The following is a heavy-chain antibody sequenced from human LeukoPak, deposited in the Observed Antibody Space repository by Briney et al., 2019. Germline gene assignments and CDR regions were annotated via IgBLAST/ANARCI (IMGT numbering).Heavy chain of an antibody. CDR2: IRYDGSNK. Sequence: GGSLRLSCAASGFTFSSYGMHWVRQAPGKGLEWVAFIRYDGSNKYYADSVKGRFTISRDNSNNTLYLEMSSVRPEDTATYYCATNRGCSTTRCNRAFDYWGRGTLVTVSS. J-gene: IGHJ4*02. CDR3: ATNRGCSTTRCNRAFDY. V-gene: IGHV3-30*02. CDR1: GFTFSSYG. D-gene: IGHD2-8*01.